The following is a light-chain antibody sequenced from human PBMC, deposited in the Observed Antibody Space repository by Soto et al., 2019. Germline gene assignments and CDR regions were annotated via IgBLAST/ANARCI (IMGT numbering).Light chain of an antibody. J-gene: IGLJ2*01. CDR3: QSYDSSLSGSV. CDR2: GNS. V-gene: IGLV1-40*01. Sequence: QSVLTQPPSVSGAPGQGVTISCTGSSSNIGAGYDVHWYQQLPGTAPKLLIYGNSNRPSGVPDRFSGSKSGTSASLAITGLQAEDEADYSCQSYDSSLSGSVFGGGTKLTV. CDR1: SSNIGAGYD.